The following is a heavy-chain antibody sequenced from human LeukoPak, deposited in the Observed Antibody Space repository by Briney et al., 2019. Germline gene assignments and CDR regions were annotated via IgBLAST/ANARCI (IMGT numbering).Heavy chain of an antibody. V-gene: IGHV4-38-2*02. D-gene: IGHD5-18*01. CDR2: IYHSGST. CDR3: ARGRGTAMVQGHDAFDI. CDR1: GYSISSGFY. Sequence: SETLSLTCTVSGYSISSGFYWGWIRQPPGKGLEWIGSIYHSGSTHYNSSLKSRVTISVDTSKNQLSLKLSSVTAADTAVYYCARGRGTAMVQGHDAFDIWGQGTMVTVSS. J-gene: IGHJ3*02.